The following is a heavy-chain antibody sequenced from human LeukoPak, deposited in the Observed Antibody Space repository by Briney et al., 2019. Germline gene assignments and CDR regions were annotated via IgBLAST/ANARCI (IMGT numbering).Heavy chain of an antibody. J-gene: IGHJ4*02. V-gene: IGHV3-23*01. CDR2: MTGSGSGA. CDR1: GFTFSSHA. CDR3: EKVRSDHAHLQDDFDY. Sequence: GGSLRLSCTASGFTFSSHAMTWVRQAAGNGLQWVSSMTGSGSGAYYADSVKGRVTIYRDNSQNTLFLQMASLRAEDTAMYYFEKVRSDHAHLQDDFDYWGQGTLVTVSS. D-gene: IGHD3-3*01.